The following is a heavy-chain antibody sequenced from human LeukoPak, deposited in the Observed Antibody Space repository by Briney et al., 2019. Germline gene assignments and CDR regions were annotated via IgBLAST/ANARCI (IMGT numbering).Heavy chain of an antibody. CDR3: SRSLDY. CDR1: GFPLSDYW. J-gene: IGHJ4*02. CDR2: INQDGTER. Sequence: PGGSLRLSCAASGFPLSDYWMDWVRQAPGKGMEWVANINQDGTERYYVDSVKGRFTISRDNAKNSLYLRMNSLRAEDTAVYYCSRSLDYWGQGALVTVSS. V-gene: IGHV3-7*01.